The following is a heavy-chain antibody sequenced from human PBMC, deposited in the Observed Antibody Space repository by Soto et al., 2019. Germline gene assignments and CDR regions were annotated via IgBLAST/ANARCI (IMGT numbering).Heavy chain of an antibody. CDR1: GFTFSDHY. CDR2: IRDTANSYTS. V-gene: IGHV3-72*01. J-gene: IGHJ2*01. CDR3: ARIHLGRDKYFDL. D-gene: IGHD7-27*01. Sequence: EVQLEESGGGLVQPGGSLTLSCAASGFTFSDHYLDWVRQAPGKGLEWIGGIRDTANSYTSDYAASVKGRFTISRDDSKNSLFLQMNSLKTEDTATYYCARIHLGRDKYFDLWGRGTLVTVSS.